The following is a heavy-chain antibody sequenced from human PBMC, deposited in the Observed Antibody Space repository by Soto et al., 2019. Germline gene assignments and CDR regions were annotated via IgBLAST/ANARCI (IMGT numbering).Heavy chain of an antibody. CDR2: IYHTGSA. J-gene: IGHJ4*01. D-gene: IGHD3-3*01. CDR1: GGSISSADYY. V-gene: IGHV4-30-4*01. Sequence: SETLSLTCTVSGGSISSADYYWTWFRQPPGKGLEWIGYIYHTGSADYNPSLKSRLTISIDTSRDQFSLKLSSVTAADTAVYYCATHPYYDFYSGSTFDYWGHGTLVTVSS. CDR3: ATHPYYDFYSGSTFDY.